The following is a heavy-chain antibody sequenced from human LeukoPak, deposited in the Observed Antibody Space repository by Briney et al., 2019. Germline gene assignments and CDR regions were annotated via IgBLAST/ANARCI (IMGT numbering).Heavy chain of an antibody. CDR2: VWYDGSNQ. CDR1: GFPFSGSG. Sequence: HPGRSLRLSCAASGFPFSGSGMHWVRQAPGKGLEWVAIVWYDGSNQYYADSVKGRFTISRDNSKNTVDLQMNSLRVEDTAVYFCAKERYSSSSLFAVTPFDYWGQGTRITVSS. D-gene: IGHD6-13*01. CDR3: AKERYSSSSLFAVTPFDY. J-gene: IGHJ4*02. V-gene: IGHV3-33*06.